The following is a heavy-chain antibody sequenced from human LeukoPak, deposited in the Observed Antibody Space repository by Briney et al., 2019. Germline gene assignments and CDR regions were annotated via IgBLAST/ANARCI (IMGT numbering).Heavy chain of an antibody. J-gene: IGHJ6*03. CDR2: INPNSGGT. V-gene: IGHV1-2*02. CDR3: ARDTYYYDSSGYYRSYYYYYMDV. D-gene: IGHD3-22*01. CDR1: GYTFTGYY. Sequence: ASVKVSCKASGYTFTGYYMHRVRQAPGQGLEWMGWINPNSGGTNYAQKFQGRVTMTRDTSISTAYMELSRLRSDDTAVYYCARDTYYYDSSGYYRSYYYYYMDVWGKGTTVTVSS.